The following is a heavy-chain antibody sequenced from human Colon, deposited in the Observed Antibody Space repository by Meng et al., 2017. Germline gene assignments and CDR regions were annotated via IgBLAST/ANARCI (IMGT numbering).Heavy chain of an antibody. CDR3: ARVIYASGNMAHLDY. D-gene: IGHD3-10*01. CDR1: GDSIRSSNW. J-gene: IGHJ4*02. V-gene: IGHV4-4*02. Sequence: QVQVRESAPGLVKPSGTLSLTCAVSGDSIRSSNWWSWVRQPPGRGLEWIGEIYHSGSTNYNPSLKNRVTMTVDKSKNEFSLTLSSVTAADTAFYYCARVIYASGNMAHLDYWGQGTLVTVSS. CDR2: IYHSGST.